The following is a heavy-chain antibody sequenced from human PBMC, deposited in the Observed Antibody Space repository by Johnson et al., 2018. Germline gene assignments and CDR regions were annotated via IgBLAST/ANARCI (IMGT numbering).Heavy chain of an antibody. V-gene: IGHV1-46*01. J-gene: IGHJ3*02. CDR3: AREGLARGAFDI. Sequence: QVQLVQSGAEVKKPGASVKVSCKASGYTFTRYYMHWVRQAPGQGLEWMGIINPSGGSTSYAQKFQDRVTMNRDTSARTVYMELSSLRSEDTAVYYCAREGLARGAFDIWGQGTMVTVSS. CDR1: GYTFTRYY. D-gene: IGHD3-10*01. CDR2: INPSGGST.